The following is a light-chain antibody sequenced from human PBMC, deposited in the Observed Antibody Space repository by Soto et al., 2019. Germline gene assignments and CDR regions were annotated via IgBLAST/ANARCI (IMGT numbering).Light chain of an antibody. CDR3: SSYTSSRTWV. CDR1: SSDVGGHNH. V-gene: IGLV2-14*01. CDR2: EVS. Sequence: HSALTQPASVSGSPGQSITISCTGTSSDVGGHNHVSWYQQHPGKAPKLMIYEVSNRPSGVSIRFSGAKSGNTASLPISGLQAEDGADYYCSSYTSSRTWVFGGGTQLTVL. J-gene: IGLJ3*02.